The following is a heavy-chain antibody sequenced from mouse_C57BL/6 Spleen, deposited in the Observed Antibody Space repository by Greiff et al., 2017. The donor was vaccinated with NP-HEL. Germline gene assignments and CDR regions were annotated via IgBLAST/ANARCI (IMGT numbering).Heavy chain of an antibody. J-gene: IGHJ2*01. CDR1: GFSLTSYG. Sequence: VQLQESGPGLVQPSQILSIPCTVSGFSLTSYGVHWVRQSPGKGLEWLGVFWSGGSTDYNAALISRLSISKDNSKSQVFFKMNSVQADDTAIYYCSRNDGSSPFDYWGQGTTLTVSS. V-gene: IGHV2-2*01. CDR2: FWSGGST. CDR3: SRNDGSSPFDY. D-gene: IGHD1-1*01.